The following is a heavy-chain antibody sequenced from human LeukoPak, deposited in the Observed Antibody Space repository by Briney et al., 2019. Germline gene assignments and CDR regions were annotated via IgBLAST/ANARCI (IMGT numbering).Heavy chain of an antibody. CDR3: AGSLGPLTEY. Sequence: PGGSLRLSCAASGLTFSTYLMHWVRQAPGKGLMWVSRINGGGSGTSYADSVEGRFTISRDNAKNTLYLQMNSLRAEDTAVYYCAGSLGPLTEYWGQGTLVTVSS. CDR2: INGGGSGT. D-gene: IGHD7-27*01. V-gene: IGHV3-74*01. J-gene: IGHJ4*02. CDR1: GLTFSTYL.